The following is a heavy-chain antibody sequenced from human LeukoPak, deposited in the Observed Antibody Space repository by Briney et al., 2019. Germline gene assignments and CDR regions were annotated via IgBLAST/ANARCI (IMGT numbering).Heavy chain of an antibody. D-gene: IGHD3-3*01. CDR1: GFTFSSYW. Sequence: GGSLRLSCAASGFTFSSYWMSWVRQAPGKGLEWVANIKQDGSEKYYVDSVKGRFTISRDNAKNSLYLQMYSLRAEDTAVYYCARDRGPYYDFWSGYYRAILFDYWGQGTLVTVSS. CDR2: IKQDGSEK. J-gene: IGHJ4*02. V-gene: IGHV3-7*01. CDR3: ARDRGPYYDFWSGYYRAILFDY.